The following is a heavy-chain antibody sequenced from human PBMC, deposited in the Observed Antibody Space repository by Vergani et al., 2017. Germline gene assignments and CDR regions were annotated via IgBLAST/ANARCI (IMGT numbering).Heavy chain of an antibody. CDR2: IWYDGSNK. V-gene: IGHV3-33*01. D-gene: IGHD2-15*01. CDR3: ARDDGGGDY. J-gene: IGHJ4*02. Sequence: VQLVESGGGVVQPGRSLRLSCAASGFTFSSYGMHWVRQAPGQGLEWVAVIWYDGSNKYYADSVKGRFTISRDNSKNTLYLQMNSLRAEDTAVYYCARDDGGGDYWGQGTLVTVSS. CDR1: GFTFSSYG.